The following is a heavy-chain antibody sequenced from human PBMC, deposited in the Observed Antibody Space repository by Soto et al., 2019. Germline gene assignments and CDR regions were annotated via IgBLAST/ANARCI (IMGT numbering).Heavy chain of an antibody. CDR3: VKSQFSDSGGYPLAS. CDR2: ISYDESDK. J-gene: IGHJ4*02. CDR1: GFRFSTYA. D-gene: IGHD3-22*01. V-gene: IGHV3-30*18. Sequence: QVQLVESGGGVVQPGRSLRLSCAASGFRFSTYAMHWVRQAPGKGLEWVAVISYDESDKLYADSVKGRFTISKDNTKNTLCLQMNSLRVEDTALYYCVKSQFSDSGGYPLASWGQGTLVTVSS.